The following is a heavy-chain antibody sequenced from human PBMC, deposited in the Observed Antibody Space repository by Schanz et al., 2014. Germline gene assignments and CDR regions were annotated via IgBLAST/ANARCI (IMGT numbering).Heavy chain of an antibody. CDR1: GFAFSVYG. CDR3: ARETDWNLHY. CDR2: IGYLGDT. D-gene: IGHD1-1*01. Sequence: VQMVESGGGVVQPGRSLRLSCAASGFAFSVYGMHWVRQAPGKGLEWVSTIGYLGDTYYPDSVKGRFTVSRDSGQNSLYRQMNSLRAGDTAVYYCARETDWNLHYWGQGALVTVSS. J-gene: IGHJ4*02. V-gene: IGHV3-13*01.